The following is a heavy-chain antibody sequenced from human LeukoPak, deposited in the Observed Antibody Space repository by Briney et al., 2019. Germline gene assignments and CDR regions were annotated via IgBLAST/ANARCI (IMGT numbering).Heavy chain of an antibody. V-gene: IGHV4-59*08. CDR3: ATSDTAMGPAFDY. CDR2: IYYSGST. J-gene: IGHJ4*02. D-gene: IGHD5-18*01. Sequence: SETLSLTCTVSGGSISSYYWSWIRQPPGKGLEWIGYIYYSGSTNYNPSLKSRVTISVDTSKNQFSLKLSSVTAADTAVYYCATSDTAMGPAFDYWGQGTLVTVSS. CDR1: GGSISSYY.